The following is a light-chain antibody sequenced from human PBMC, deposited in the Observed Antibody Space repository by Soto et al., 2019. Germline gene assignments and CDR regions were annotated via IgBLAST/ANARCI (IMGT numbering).Light chain of an antibody. V-gene: IGKV3D-20*01. CDR1: QSVTNNY. Sequence: EIVLTQSPATLSLSPGDRATLSCGASQSVTNNYLAWYQQKPGLAPRLLIYDASYRANGIPDRFSGSGSGTDFTLTISRLEPEDFVVYYCQQYGSSLFTFGPGTKVDFK. J-gene: IGKJ3*01. CDR3: QQYGSSLFT. CDR2: DAS.